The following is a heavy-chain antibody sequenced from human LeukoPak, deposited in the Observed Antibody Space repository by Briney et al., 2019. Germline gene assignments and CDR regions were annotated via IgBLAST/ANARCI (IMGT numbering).Heavy chain of an antibody. D-gene: IGHD2-15*01. CDR2: MSYSGKI. V-gene: IGHV4-39*07. CDR1: GDSITKKNFF. Sequence: NPSETLSLTCTISGDSITKKNFFWGWIRQPPGKGLEWIVSMSYSGKIYYNPSLKSRVSISIDTSKNQLSLKLNSVTAADTAVYNCARWVAATLRFDYWGQGTLVTVSS. J-gene: IGHJ4*02. CDR3: ARWVAATLRFDY.